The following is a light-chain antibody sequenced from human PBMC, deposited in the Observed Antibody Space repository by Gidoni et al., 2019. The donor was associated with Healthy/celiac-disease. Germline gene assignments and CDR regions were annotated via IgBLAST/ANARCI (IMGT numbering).Light chain of an antibody. CDR1: QSVSS. CDR2: VHP. CDR3: QQYNNWPET. Sequence: EIVMTQSPATLSVSPGERATLSCRASQSVSSTSSMVHPPGPLVFPARFSGSGSGTEFTLTISGLQSEDFAVYYCQQYNNWPETFGQGTKVEIK. V-gene: IGKV3-15*01. J-gene: IGKJ1*01.